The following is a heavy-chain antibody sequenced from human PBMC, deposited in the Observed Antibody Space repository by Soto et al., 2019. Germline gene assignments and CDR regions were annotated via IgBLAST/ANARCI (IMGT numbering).Heavy chain of an antibody. Sequence: ASVKVSCKASGGTFSSYAMRWVRQAPGQGLEWVGGIIPIFGTANYAQNVQRRVTITADQSTSTAYMELSSLRSEDTAVYYCAREGSGSYRGKYFDYWGQGTLVTVSS. J-gene: IGHJ4*02. D-gene: IGHD3-10*01. CDR3: AREGSGSYRGKYFDY. CDR2: IIPIFGTA. CDR1: GGTFSSYA. V-gene: IGHV1-69*13.